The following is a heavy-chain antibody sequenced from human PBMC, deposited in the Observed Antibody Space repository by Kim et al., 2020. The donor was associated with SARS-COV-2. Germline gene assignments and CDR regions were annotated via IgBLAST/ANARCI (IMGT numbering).Heavy chain of an antibody. D-gene: IGHD3-9*01. CDR2: ISGDGGST. CDR3: AKVDNVLRYFDWYRLARYYYYYGMDV. CDR1: GFTFDDYA. J-gene: IGHJ6*02. Sequence: GGSLRLSCAASGFTFDDYAMHWVRQAPGKGLEWVSLISGDGGSTYYADSVKGRFTISRDNSKNSLYLQMNSLRTEDTALYYCAKVDNVLRYFDWYRLARYYYYYGMDVWGQGTTVTVSS. V-gene: IGHV3-43*02.